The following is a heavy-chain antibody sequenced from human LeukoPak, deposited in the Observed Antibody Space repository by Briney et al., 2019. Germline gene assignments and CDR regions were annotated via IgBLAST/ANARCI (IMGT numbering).Heavy chain of an antibody. CDR2: IYYSGST. D-gene: IGHD3-22*01. V-gene: IGHV4-39*01. CDR1: GGSISSSSYY. J-gene: IGHJ4*02. Sequence: SETLSLTCTVSGGSISSSSYYWGLIRQPPGKGLEWIGSIYYSGSTYYNPSLKSRVTISVDTSKNQFSLKLSSVTAADTAVYYCARRSPYYDSSATGNYFDYWGQGTLVTVSS. CDR3: ARRSPYYDSSATGNYFDY.